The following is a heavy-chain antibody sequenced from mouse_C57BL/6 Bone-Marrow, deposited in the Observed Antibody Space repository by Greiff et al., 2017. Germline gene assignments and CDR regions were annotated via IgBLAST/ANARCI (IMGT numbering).Heavy chain of an antibody. J-gene: IGHJ3*01. CDR1: GYTFTSYW. D-gene: IGHD1-1*01. CDR2: IHPNSGST. Sequence: QVQLQQPGAELVKPGASVKLSCKASGYTFTSYWMHWVKQRPGQGLEWIGMIHPNSGSTNYNEKFKSKATLTFDKSSSTAYMQLSSLTSEDSAVYYCARRYYGSRGFAYWGQGTLVTVSA. CDR3: ARRYYGSRGFAY. V-gene: IGHV1-64*01.